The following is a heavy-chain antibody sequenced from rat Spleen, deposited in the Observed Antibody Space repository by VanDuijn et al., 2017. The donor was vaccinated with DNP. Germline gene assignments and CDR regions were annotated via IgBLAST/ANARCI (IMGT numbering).Heavy chain of an antibody. CDR1: GYTFPTYY. CDR2: INTGSGGT. Sequence: QVQLQQSGAELARPGSSVKISCKASGYTFPTYYITWIKQTTGQGLEYLGYINTGSGGTNYNERFKGKATLTVDKSSSTAFMQLSSLTPDDSAVYYCARRRLPYWYFDFWGPGTMVTVSS. V-gene: IGHV1-43*01. J-gene: IGHJ1*01. CDR3: ARRRLPYWYFDF.